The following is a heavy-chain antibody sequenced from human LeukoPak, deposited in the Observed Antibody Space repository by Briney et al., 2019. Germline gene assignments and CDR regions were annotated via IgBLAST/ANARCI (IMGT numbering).Heavy chain of an antibody. Sequence: SVKVSCKASGYTLSSYGISWLRQAPGQGLEWMGRIIPILGIANYAQKFQGRVTITADKSTSTAYMELSSLRSEDTAVYYCARDERYFDWLRGVYGMDVWGQGTTVTVSS. J-gene: IGHJ6*02. D-gene: IGHD3-9*01. CDR2: IIPILGIA. V-gene: IGHV1-69*04. CDR3: ARDERYFDWLRGVYGMDV. CDR1: GYTLSSYG.